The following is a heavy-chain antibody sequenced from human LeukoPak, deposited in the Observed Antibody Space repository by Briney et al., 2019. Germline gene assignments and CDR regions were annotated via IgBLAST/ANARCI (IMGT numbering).Heavy chain of an antibody. CDR3: TSQYFDY. CDR1: EFTFSNAW. Sequence: GGSLRLSCAASEFTFSNAWMNWVRQGPGKGLGWVGRIKSKTDGGTTDYAAPVEGRFTISRDDSKNTVYLQMNSLKTDDTAVYYCTSQYFDYWGQGTLVAVSS. J-gene: IGHJ4*02. V-gene: IGHV3-15*01. CDR2: IKSKTDGGTT.